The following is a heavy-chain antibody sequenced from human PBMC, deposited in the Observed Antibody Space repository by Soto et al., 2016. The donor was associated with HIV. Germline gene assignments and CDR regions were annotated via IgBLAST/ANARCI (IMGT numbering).Heavy chain of an antibody. CDR3: VTPYGTGAFDI. J-gene: IGHJ3*02. CDR2: IKTKAEGGTT. V-gene: IGHV3-15*01. D-gene: IGHD1-1*01. Sequence: EVQLVESEGGMVKPGGSLRLSCAASGLTFSTAWMSWVRQVPGKGLEWVGRIKTKAEGGTTDYSAPVKGRFTISRDDSKSTLYLQLNSLKTDDTGVYFCVTPYGTGAFDIWGQGTMVTVSS. CDR1: GLTFSTAW.